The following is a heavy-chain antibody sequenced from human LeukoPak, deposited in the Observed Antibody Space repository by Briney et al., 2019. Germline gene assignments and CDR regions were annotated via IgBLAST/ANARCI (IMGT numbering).Heavy chain of an antibody. CDR2: INHSGST. CDR3: ARAVGRGYSYGN. V-gene: IGHV4-34*01. J-gene: IGHJ4*02. D-gene: IGHD5-18*01. Sequence: ETLSLTCAVYGGSFSGYYWSLLRQPPGKGLEWIGEINHSGSTNYNPSLKSRVTISVDTSKNQFSLKLSSVTAADTAVYYCARAVGRGYSYGNWGQGTLVTVSS. CDR1: GGSFSGYY.